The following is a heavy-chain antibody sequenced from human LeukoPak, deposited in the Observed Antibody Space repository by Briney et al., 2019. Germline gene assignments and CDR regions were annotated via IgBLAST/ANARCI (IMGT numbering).Heavy chain of an antibody. V-gene: IGHV1-8*01. J-gene: IGHJ6*02. Sequence: ASVKVSCKASGYTFTSYDINWVRQATGQGLEWMGWMNPNSGNTGYAQKFQGRVTMTRNTSISTAYMELSSLRSEDTVVYYCARPGGSGGTSGYYYYGMDVWGQGTTVTVSS. CDR3: ARPGGSGGTSGYYYYGMDV. CDR2: MNPNSGNT. D-gene: IGHD2-15*01. CDR1: GYTFTSYD.